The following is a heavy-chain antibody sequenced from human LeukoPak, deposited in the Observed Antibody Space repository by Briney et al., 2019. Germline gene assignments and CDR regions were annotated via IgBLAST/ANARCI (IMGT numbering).Heavy chain of an antibody. D-gene: IGHD3-10*01. CDR2: ISSSGSTI. V-gene: IGHV3-11*04. CDR3: ARERFHGSGAPKFDY. CDR1: WFTVSSNY. J-gene: IGHJ4*02. Sequence: GGSLRFSCAASWFTVSSNYMSWVRQAPRKGLEWVSNISSSGSTIYYADSVKGRFTISRDNAKNSLYLQMNSLRVEDTAVYYCARERFHGSGAPKFDYWGQGVLVTVSS.